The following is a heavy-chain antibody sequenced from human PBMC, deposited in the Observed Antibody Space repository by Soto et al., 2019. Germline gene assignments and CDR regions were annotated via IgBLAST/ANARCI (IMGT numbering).Heavy chain of an antibody. J-gene: IGHJ6*02. D-gene: IGHD3-3*01. CDR3: ARGGVTIFGVVIKYYYVMDV. Sequence: GASVKVSCKASGYTFTSYDINWVRHATGRGLEWMGWMNPNSGNTGYAQKFQGRGTMTRNTSISTAYMELSSLRSEDTAVYYCARGGVTIFGVVIKYYYVMDVWGQGTTVTVSS. V-gene: IGHV1-8*01. CDR2: MNPNSGNT. CDR1: GYTFTSYD.